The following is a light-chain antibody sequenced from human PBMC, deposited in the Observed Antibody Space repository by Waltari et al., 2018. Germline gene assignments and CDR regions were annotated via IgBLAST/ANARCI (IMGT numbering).Light chain of an antibody. CDR1: KDISKY. V-gene: IGKV1-33*01. Sequence: DIQMTQSPSSLSTSVGDRVTITCQASKDISKYLNWDQQKPGKAPKRLSHEEFNLETGVPSRFSGSGSGTDFTFTISSLQPEDIATYYCQQYDNLPLTFGGGTKVEIK. CDR2: EEF. CDR3: QQYDNLPLT. J-gene: IGKJ4*01.